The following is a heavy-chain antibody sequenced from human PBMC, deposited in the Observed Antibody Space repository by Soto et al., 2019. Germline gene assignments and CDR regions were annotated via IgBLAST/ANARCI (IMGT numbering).Heavy chain of an antibody. J-gene: IGHJ6*02. Sequence: QVQVAQSGAEVKKPGSSVKVSCKASGGTFSTAAISWVRKAPGQGLEWMGGIMPIFRTADYAQKFQGRVTMTADESTSTAYLELRSLSSEDTAIYYCARDQDRPQLGGNYYYVMDVWGQGTTVTVS. CDR2: IMPIFRTA. CDR1: GGTFSTAA. D-gene: IGHD3-3*02. CDR3: ARDQDRPQLGGNYYYVMDV. V-gene: IGHV1-69*12.